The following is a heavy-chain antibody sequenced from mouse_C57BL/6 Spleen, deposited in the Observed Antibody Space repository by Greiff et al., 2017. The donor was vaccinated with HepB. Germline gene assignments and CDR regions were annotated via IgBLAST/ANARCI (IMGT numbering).Heavy chain of an antibody. D-gene: IGHD4-1*01. CDR2: IYPGDGDT. Sequence: QVQLQQSGAELVKPGASVKISCKASGYAFSSYWMNWVKQRPGKGLEWIGQIYPGDGDTNYNGKFKGKATLTADKSSSTAYMQLSSLTSEDSAVYFCARAEGWDEKRGYYFDYWGQGTTLTVSS. J-gene: IGHJ2*01. CDR3: ARAEGWDEKRGYYFDY. CDR1: GYAFSSYW. V-gene: IGHV1-80*01.